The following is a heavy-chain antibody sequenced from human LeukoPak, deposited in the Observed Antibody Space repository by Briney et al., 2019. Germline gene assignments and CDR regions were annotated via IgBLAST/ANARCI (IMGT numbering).Heavy chain of an antibody. J-gene: IGHJ4*02. V-gene: IGHV3-53*01. CDR2: IYSGGST. CDR3: ASTVEYFDY. CDR1: GFTVSSNY. Sequence: PAGSLRLSCAASGFTVSSNYMSWIRQAPGKGLEWVSVIYSGGSTYYADSVKGRFTISRDTSKNTLYLQLNSLTAEDTAVYYCASTVEYFDYWGQGTLVTVSS. D-gene: IGHD4-17*01.